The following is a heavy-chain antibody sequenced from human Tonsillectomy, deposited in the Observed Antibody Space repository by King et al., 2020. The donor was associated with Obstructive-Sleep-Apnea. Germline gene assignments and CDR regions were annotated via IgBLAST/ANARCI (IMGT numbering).Heavy chain of an antibody. CDR3: ARGYGSGSYPYYNAMDV. J-gene: IGHJ6*02. Sequence: QLQESGPGLVKPSETLSLTCTVSGGSISTYYWNWIRQPPGKGLEWIGYIYYSGSTNYNPSLKSRVTISVDTSKNQFSLKLSSVTAADTAVYYCARGYGSGSYPYYNAMDVWGQGTTVTVSS. D-gene: IGHD3-10*01. CDR2: IYYSGST. CDR1: GGSISTYY. V-gene: IGHV4-59*01.